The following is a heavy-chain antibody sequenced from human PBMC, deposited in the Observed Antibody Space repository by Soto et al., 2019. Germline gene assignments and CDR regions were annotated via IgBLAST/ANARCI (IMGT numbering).Heavy chain of an antibody. D-gene: IGHD2-2*01. CDR2: ISSSSSYI. J-gene: IGHJ6*02. Sequence: PGGSLRLSCAASGFTFSSYSMNWVRQAPGKGLEWVSSISSSSSYIYYADSVKGRFTISRDNAKNSLYLQMNSLRAEDTAVYYCASRPRYCSSKSCFLPYGMDVWGQGTTVTVSS. V-gene: IGHV3-21*01. CDR1: GFTFSSYS. CDR3: ASRPRYCSSKSCFLPYGMDV.